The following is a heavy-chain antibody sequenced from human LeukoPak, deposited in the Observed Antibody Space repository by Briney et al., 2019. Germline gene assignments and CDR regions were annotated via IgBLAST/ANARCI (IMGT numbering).Heavy chain of an antibody. CDR3: AKWGGADIVVVPAAMLPLDY. V-gene: IGHV3-23*01. Sequence: GGSLRLSCAASGFTFSSYGMHWVRQAPGKGLEWVSGISATGGSTYYADSVKGRFTISRDNSKNTLYLQMNSLRAEDTAVYYCAKWGGADIVVVPAAMLPLDYWGQGTLVTVSS. J-gene: IGHJ4*02. D-gene: IGHD2-2*01. CDR2: ISATGGST. CDR1: GFTFSSYG.